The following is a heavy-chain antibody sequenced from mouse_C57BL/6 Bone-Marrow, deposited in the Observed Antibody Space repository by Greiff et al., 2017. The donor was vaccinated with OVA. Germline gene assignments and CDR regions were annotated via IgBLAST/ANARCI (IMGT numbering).Heavy chain of an antibody. D-gene: IGHD2-5*01. J-gene: IGHJ3*01. V-gene: IGHV5-15*01. CDR1: GFTFSDYG. CDR2: ISNLAYSI. CDR3: AGSYYSNYGFAY. Sequence: DVHLVESGGGLVQPGGSLKLSCAASGFTFSDYGMAWVRQAPRKGPEWVAFISNLAYSIYYADTVTGRFTISIENAKNTLYLEMSSLRSEDTAMYYCAGSYYSNYGFAYWGQGTLVTVSA.